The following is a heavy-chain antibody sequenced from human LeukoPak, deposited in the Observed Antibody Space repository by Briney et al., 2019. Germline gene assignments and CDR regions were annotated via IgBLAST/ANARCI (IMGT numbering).Heavy chain of an antibody. Sequence: HGESLKISCKGSGYSFTSYWISWVRQMPGKGLEWMGRIDPSDSYTNYSPSFQGHVTILADKSISTAYLQWSSLKASDTAMYYCASKGSKTLRSPVDIWGQGTMVTVSS. D-gene: IGHD3-3*01. CDR1: GYSFTSYW. V-gene: IGHV5-10-1*01. J-gene: IGHJ3*02. CDR2: IDPSDSYT. CDR3: ASKGSKTLRSPVDI.